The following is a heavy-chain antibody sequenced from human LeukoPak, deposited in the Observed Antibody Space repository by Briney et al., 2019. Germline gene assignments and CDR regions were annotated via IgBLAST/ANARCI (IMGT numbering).Heavy chain of an antibody. J-gene: IGHJ5*02. CDR3: RQLTRGHCDRTACPNWLDP. D-gene: IGHD6-13*01. CDR2: ISDSGGTT. Sequence: GGSLRLSCVASGFTFNNYAMSWVRHAPGEGLEWVSAISDSGGTTYYADSVKGRFTISRDNSKNTLYLQMNSLRGEDTALYYCRQLTRGHCDRTACPNWLDPPVRGTLVTVSS. V-gene: IGHV3-23*01. CDR1: GFTFNNYA.